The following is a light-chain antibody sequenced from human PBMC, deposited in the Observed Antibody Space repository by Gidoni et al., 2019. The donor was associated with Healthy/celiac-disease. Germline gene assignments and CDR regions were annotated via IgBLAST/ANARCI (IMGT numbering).Light chain of an antibody. J-gene: IGKJ4*01. CDR3: QQYGSSPLT. CDR1: QSVSSSY. Sequence: ELVLTQSPGTLSLSPGERATLSCRASQSVSSSYLAWYQQKPGQAPRLLIDGASSRATGIPDRFSGSGSGTDFTLTRSRLEPVDVAVYYCQQYGSSPLTFGGGTKVEIK. V-gene: IGKV3-20*01. CDR2: GAS.